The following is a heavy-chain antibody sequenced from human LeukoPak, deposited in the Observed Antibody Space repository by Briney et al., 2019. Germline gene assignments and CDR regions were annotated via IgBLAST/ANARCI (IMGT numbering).Heavy chain of an antibody. CDR1: GGSISSGDYY. Sequence: SQTLSLTCTVSGGSISSGDYYWSWIRQPPGKGLEWIGYIYYSGSTYYNPSLKSRVTISVDTSKNQFSLKLSSVTAADTAVYYCASQGIAAAGTVYWGQGTLVTVSS. J-gene: IGHJ4*02. CDR3: ASQGIAAAGTVY. D-gene: IGHD6-13*01. CDR2: IYYSGST. V-gene: IGHV4-30-4*08.